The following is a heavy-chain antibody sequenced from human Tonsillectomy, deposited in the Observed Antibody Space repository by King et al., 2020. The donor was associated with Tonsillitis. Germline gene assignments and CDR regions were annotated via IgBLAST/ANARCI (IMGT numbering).Heavy chain of an antibody. D-gene: IGHD2-2*01. J-gene: IGHJ4*02. CDR2: ISSSGSTI. Sequence: VQLVESGGGLIQPGGSLRLSCAASGFTFSSYEMNWVRQAPGKGLEWVSYISSSGSTIYYADSVKGRFTISRDIAKNSLYLQMNSLRAEDTAVYFCARGQGVVPAGNQNMAARSNFDYWGQGTLVTVSS. CDR3: ARGQGVVPAGNQNMAARSNFDY. V-gene: IGHV3-48*03. CDR1: GFTFSSYE.